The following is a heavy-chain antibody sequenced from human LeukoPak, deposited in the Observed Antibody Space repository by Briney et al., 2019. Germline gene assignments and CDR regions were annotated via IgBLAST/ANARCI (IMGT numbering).Heavy chain of an antibody. CDR3: ARQSAITMVRGVYEY. CDR1: GGTFSSYA. V-gene: IGHV1-69*13. Sequence: SVKVSCKASGGTFSSYAISWVRQAPGQGLEWMGGIIPIFGTANYAQKFQGRVTITADESTSTAYMELSSLRSEDTAVYYCARQSAITMVRGVYEYWGQGTLVTVSS. J-gene: IGHJ4*02. D-gene: IGHD3-10*01. CDR2: IIPIFGTA.